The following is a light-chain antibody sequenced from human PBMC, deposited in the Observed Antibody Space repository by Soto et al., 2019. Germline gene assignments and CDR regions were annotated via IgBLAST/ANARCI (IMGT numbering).Light chain of an antibody. CDR3: CSTATESTYV. V-gene: IGLV2-23*01. Sequence: QSALAQPASVSGSPGQSITISCTGTSSDVGAYNSVSWYQQHPHKAPQVIIYKGTQRPSGVSNRFSGSTSGNAASLTLSGLQADDEADYFCCSTATESTYVFGSGTKVTVL. J-gene: IGLJ1*01. CDR2: KGT. CDR1: SSDVGAYNS.